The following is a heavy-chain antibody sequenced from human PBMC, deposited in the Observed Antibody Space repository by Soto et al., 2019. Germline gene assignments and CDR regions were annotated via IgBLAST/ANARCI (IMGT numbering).Heavy chain of an antibody. J-gene: IGHJ6*02. CDR1: GYTFSTSG. D-gene: IGHD2-15*01. CDR3: ARAGAAPYYYYGMDV. Sequence: QVQLVQSGAEVRKPGASVKVSCKASGYTFSTSGMSWLRQAPGQGLEWMGWISTYNGDTNDAPKFQDRVPMTSDTSTSTVYMELRSLRSDDTAVYYFARAGAAPYYYYGMDVWGQGTRVTVSS. CDR2: ISTYNGDT. V-gene: IGHV1-18*01.